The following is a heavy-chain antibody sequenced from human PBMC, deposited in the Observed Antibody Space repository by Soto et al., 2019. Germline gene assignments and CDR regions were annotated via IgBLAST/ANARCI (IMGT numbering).Heavy chain of an antibody. D-gene: IGHD1-26*01. V-gene: IGHV4-31*03. CDR2: IYYSGST. Sequence: QVQLQESGPGLVKPSQTLSLTCTVSGGSISSGGYYWSWIRQHPGKGLEWIGYIYYSGSTYYNPSLTGRVPISVDTSKNQFSLKLSSVTAADTAVYYCAREGGIVGATAADYWGQGTLVTVSS. J-gene: IGHJ4*02. CDR1: GGSISSGGYY. CDR3: AREGGIVGATAADY.